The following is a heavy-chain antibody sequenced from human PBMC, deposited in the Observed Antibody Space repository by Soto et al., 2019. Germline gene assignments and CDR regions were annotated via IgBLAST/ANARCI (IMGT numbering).Heavy chain of an antibody. J-gene: IGHJ6*04. V-gene: IGHV3-23*01. CDR2: VNNGGDST. D-gene: IGHD5-12*01. CDR3: AKASGRVATIGFSDV. CDR1: GFTFNNFA. Sequence: EVQLLESGGGLVQPGGSLRLSCAASGFTFNNFAMNWVRQAPGKGLEWVSAVNNGGDSTYYADSVQGRFTISRDNSANTLYLQMNSLRADDTAVYYCAKASGRVATIGFSDVWGKGTTVTVSS.